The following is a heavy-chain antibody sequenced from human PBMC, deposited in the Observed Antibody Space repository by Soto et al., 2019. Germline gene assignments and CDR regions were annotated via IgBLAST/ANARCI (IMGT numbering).Heavy chain of an antibody. D-gene: IGHD6-19*01. Sequence: GSLRLSCAASGFTFSSYGMHWVRQAPGKGLEWVAVISYDGSNKYYADSVKGRFTISRDNSKNTLYLQMNSLRAEDTAVYYCAKDLSSSGWLFDYWGQGTLVTVSS. CDR2: ISYDGSNK. CDR1: GFTFSSYG. J-gene: IGHJ4*02. V-gene: IGHV3-30*18. CDR3: AKDLSSSGWLFDY.